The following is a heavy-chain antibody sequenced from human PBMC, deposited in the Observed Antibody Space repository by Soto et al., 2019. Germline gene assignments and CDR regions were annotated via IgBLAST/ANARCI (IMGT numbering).Heavy chain of an antibody. J-gene: IGHJ4*02. CDR2: ISGRGTT. CDR1: GFTFGTYA. CDR3: AKFRGQAYGDYYLDS. V-gene: IGHV3-23*01. D-gene: IGHD2-21*02. Sequence: PGGSLRLSCAASGFTFGTYAMSWVRQAPGKGLEWVSGISGRGTTFYADSVKGRFTISRDNSKNTVHLEMNNLRAEDMAFCYCAKFRGQAYGDYYLDSWGQGTLVTVSS.